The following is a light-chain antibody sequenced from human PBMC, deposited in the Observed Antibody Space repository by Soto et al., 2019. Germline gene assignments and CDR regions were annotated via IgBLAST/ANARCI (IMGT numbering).Light chain of an antibody. Sequence: DIQMTQSPSTLSASLGDRITITCRASQPISTWLAWYQQKPGKAPKLLIYKASILQSGVPSRFSGSGSGTEFTLSISSLQPEDFATYYCQRCDSYHYTFGQGTKLEV. J-gene: IGKJ2*01. CDR1: QPISTW. V-gene: IGKV1-5*03. CDR2: KAS. CDR3: QRCDSYHYT.